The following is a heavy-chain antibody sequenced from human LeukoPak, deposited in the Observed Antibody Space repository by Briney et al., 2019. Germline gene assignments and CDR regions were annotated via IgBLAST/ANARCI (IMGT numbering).Heavy chain of an antibody. CDR1: GDSVSSNSAA. V-gene: IGHV6-1*01. CDR2: TYYRSKWNN. CDR3: TGSGSNFDY. J-gene: IGHJ4*02. D-gene: IGHD3-10*01. Sequence: SQTLSLTCAISGDSVSSNSAAWNWIRQSPSRGLEWLGRTYYRSKWNNNYAVSVKGRITIKPDTSKNQFSLQLNSVTPEDTAVYYCTGSGSNFDYWGQGTLVTVSS.